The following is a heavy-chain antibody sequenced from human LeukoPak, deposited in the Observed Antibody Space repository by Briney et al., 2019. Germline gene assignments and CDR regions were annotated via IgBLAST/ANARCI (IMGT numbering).Heavy chain of an antibody. CDR3: ARVDQLLYEIDY. CDR1: GYTFTSYG. D-gene: IGHD2-2*02. CDR2: IIPIFGTA. J-gene: IGHJ4*02. V-gene: IGHV1-69*13. Sequence: SVKVSCKASGYTFTSYGISWVRQAPGQGLEWMGGIIPIFGTANYAQKFQGRVTITADESTSTAYMELSSLRSEDTAVYYCARVDQLLYEIDYWGQGTLVTVSS.